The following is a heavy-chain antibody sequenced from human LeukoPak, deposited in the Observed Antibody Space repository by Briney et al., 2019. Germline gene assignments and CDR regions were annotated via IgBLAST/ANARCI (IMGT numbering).Heavy chain of an antibody. V-gene: IGHV3-74*01. D-gene: IGHD6-19*01. CDR3: AGGQYSSVWY. Sequence: GGSLRLSCVASGFSFSSYWMHWVRQAPGKGLVWVSRINSDESSTTYADSVKGRFTISRDNAKNTLYLQMNSLRAEDTAVYYCAGGQYSSVWYWGQGTLVTVSS. CDR2: INSDESST. CDR1: GFSFSSYW. J-gene: IGHJ4*02.